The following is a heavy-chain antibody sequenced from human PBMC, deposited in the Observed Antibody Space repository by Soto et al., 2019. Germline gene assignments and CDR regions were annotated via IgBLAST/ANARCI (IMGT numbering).Heavy chain of an antibody. D-gene: IGHD3-22*01. CDR3: AKDRQFRSYYESAGHYND. CDR1: GFTFRNQD. J-gene: IGHJ4*02. V-gene: IGHV3-23*01. Sequence: EVQLLESGGGLVQPGGSLRLTCVGSGFTFRNQDMRRVRQAPGKGLEWVSGISGRGGVTYYADSVKGRFTISRDNSKNKLYLQMNNLRANDTAVYYCAKDRQFRSYYESAGHYNDWGQGTLVTVSS. CDR2: ISGRGGVT.